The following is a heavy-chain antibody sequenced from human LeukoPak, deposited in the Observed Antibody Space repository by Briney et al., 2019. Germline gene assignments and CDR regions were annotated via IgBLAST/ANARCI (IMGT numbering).Heavy chain of an antibody. V-gene: IGHV4-31*03. CDR2: IYYSGST. D-gene: IGHD3-22*01. CDR1: GGSISSGGYY. J-gene: IGHJ5*02. CDR3: ARSKWLLFGYNWFDP. Sequence: PSQTLSLTCTVSGGSISSGGYYWSWIRQHPGKGLEWIGYIYYSGSTYYNPSLKSRVTISVDTSKNQFSLRLSSVTAADTAVYYCARSKWLLFGYNWFDPWGQGTLVTVSS.